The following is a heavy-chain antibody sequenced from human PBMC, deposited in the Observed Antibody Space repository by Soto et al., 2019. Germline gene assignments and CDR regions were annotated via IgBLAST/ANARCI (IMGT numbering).Heavy chain of an antibody. CDR3: ARGGGSGTYQRYYYMDV. J-gene: IGHJ6*03. V-gene: IGHV3-20*01. Sequence: EVQLVESGGGVVRPGGSPRLSCAASGFTFDDYGMSWVRQAPGKGLEWVSGINWNGGSTGYADSVKGRFTIARDNAKNALYLQMNSLRAEDTALYHCARGGGSGTYQRYYYMDVWGKGTTVTVSS. CDR2: INWNGGST. CDR1: GFTFDDYG. D-gene: IGHD3-10*01.